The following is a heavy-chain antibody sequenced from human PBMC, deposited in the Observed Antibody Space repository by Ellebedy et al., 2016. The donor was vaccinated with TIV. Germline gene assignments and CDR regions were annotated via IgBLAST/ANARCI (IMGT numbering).Heavy chain of an antibody. CDR3: ARRAGVVPAAMGFVGYYFDY. Sequence: MPSETLSLTCAVYGASLSGYQWSWIRLSPGKGLQWIGEINDVGTTHYNPSLKSRVTISVDTSKNQFSLKLSSVTAADTAVYYCARRAGVVPAAMGFVGYYFDYWGQGTLVTVSS. CDR1: GASLSGYQ. D-gene: IGHD2-2*01. CDR2: INDVGTT. J-gene: IGHJ4*02. V-gene: IGHV4-34*01.